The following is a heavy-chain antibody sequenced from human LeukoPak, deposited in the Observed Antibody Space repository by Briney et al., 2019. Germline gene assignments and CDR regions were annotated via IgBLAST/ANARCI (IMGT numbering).Heavy chain of an antibody. D-gene: IGHD2-2*02. CDR1: GFTFGSYS. Sequence: PGGSLRLSCAASGFTFGSYSMNWVRQAPGKGLEWVSSISSNTKYIYYADSVKGRFTISRDNAKNSLYLQMNSLRAEDTAVYYCARAYPYYYYGMDVWGQGTTVTVSS. CDR3: ARAYPYYYYGMDV. J-gene: IGHJ6*02. V-gene: IGHV3-21*01. CDR2: ISSNTKYI.